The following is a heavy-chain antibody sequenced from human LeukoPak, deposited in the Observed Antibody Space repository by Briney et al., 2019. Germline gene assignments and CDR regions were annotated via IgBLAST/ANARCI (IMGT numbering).Heavy chain of an antibody. CDR1: GYTFTGYY. Sequence: ASVKVSCTASGYTFTGYYMHWVRQAPGQGLEWMGRINPNSGGTNYAQKFQGRVTMTRDTSISTAYMELSRLRSDDTAVYYCARQTVAGHFDYWGQGTLVTVSS. CDR2: INPNSGGT. J-gene: IGHJ4*02. V-gene: IGHV1-2*06. D-gene: IGHD6-19*01. CDR3: ARQTVAGHFDY.